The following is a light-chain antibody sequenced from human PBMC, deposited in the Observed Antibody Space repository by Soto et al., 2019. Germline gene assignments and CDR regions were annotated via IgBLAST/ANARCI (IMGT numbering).Light chain of an antibody. CDR3: QQYGSSPFT. V-gene: IGKV3-20*01. Sequence: EIVLTQSPGTLSLSPGERATLSCRASQSFSSSYLAWYQQKPGQAPRLLVYGASSRATGIPDRFSGSGSGTDFTLTIIRLEPEDFAVCYCQQYGSSPFTFGPGTKVDIK. J-gene: IGKJ3*01. CDR2: GAS. CDR1: QSFSSSY.